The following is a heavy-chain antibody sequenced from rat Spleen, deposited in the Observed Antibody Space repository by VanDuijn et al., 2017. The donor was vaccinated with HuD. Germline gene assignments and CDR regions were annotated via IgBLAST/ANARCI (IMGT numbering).Heavy chain of an antibody. CDR2: IWGDGST. Sequence: QVQLKESGPGLVQPSQTLSLTCTVSGFSLTSNSVNWVRQPPGKGLEWRGGIWGDGSTDYNSALKSRLSISRDTSKSQVFLKMNSLQTEDTATYYCVRANRESYAHFDYWGQGVVVTVSS. CDR3: VRANRESYAHFDY. CDR1: GFSLTSNS. J-gene: IGHJ2*01. V-gene: IGHV2-1*01. D-gene: IGHD1-12*01.